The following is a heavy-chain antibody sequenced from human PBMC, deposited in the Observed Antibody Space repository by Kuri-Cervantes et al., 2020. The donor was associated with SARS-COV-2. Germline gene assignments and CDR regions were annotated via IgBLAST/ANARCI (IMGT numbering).Heavy chain of an antibody. V-gene: IGHV4-34*01. Sequence: SETLSLTCAVYGGSFSGYYWSWIRQPPGKGLEWIGEINHSGSTNYNPSLKSRVTISVDTSKNQFSLWLTSVTAADTAVYYCARYFWSGAYYFDYWGQETLVTVSS. CDR2: INHSGST. D-gene: IGHD3-3*01. CDR3: ARYFWSGAYYFDY. J-gene: IGHJ4*02. CDR1: GGSFSGYY.